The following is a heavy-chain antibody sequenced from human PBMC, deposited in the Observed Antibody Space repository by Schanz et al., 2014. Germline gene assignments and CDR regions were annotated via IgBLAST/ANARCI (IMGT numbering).Heavy chain of an antibody. CDR2: IRYDGITK. CDR1: GFTFSRYA. D-gene: IGHD2-2*01. CDR3: AREDGTSNTRCFDY. J-gene: IGHJ4*02. Sequence: QVQLVESGGGVVQPGRSLRLSCAASGFTFSRYAMHWVRQAPGKGLEWVALIRYDGITKYYLDSVKGRFTISRDESKNTLYLQMNSLRAEDTAVYYCAREDGTSNTRCFDYWGQGALVTVSS. V-gene: IGHV3-30*04.